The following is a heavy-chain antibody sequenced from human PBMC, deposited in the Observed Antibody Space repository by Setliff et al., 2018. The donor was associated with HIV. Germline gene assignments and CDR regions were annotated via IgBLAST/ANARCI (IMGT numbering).Heavy chain of an antibody. CDR3: ARLEKLDDISYFDC. CDR2: ISSRGST. D-gene: IGHD3-3*02. CDR1: GVSISSGGYY. V-gene: IGHV4-31*02. Sequence: SETLSLTCTVSGVSISSGGYYWNWIRQHQGKGLEWIGYISSRGSTNYNPSLKSRITMSVDTSQNQVSLKLSSVTAADTAVYFCARLEKLDDISYFDCWGQGTLVTVSS. J-gene: IGHJ4*02.